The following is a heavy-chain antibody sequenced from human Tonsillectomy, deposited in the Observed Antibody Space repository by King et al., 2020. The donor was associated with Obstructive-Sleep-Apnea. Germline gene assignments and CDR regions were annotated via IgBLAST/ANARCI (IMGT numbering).Heavy chain of an antibody. CDR1: GFIVSSNY. J-gene: IGHJ3*02. V-gene: IGHV3-66*01. CDR3: AKDRRYGDYQCHAFDI. CDR2: IFAAGDT. Sequence: EVQLVESGGDLVQPGESLRLSCAVSGFIVSSNYMSWVRQAPGKGLEWVSVIFAAGDTYYADSVKGRFTVSRDTSKNMLYLQMNSLRVEDTAVYYCAKDRRYGDYQCHAFDIWGQGTMVSVSS. D-gene: IGHD4-17*01.